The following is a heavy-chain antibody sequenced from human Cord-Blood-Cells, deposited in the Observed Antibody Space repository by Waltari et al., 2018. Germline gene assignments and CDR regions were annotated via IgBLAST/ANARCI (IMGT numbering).Heavy chain of an antibody. CDR1: GGSSSGYY. D-gene: IGHD6-13*01. Sequence: QVQLQQWGAGLLKPSETLSLTCAVYGGSSSGYYWSWIRQPPGKGLEWIGEINHSGSTNYNPSLKSRVTISVDTSKNQFSLKLSSVTAADTAVYYCARGVAAAGSPYFDYWGQGTLVTVSS. V-gene: IGHV4-34*01. J-gene: IGHJ4*02. CDR3: ARGVAAAGSPYFDY. CDR2: INHSGST.